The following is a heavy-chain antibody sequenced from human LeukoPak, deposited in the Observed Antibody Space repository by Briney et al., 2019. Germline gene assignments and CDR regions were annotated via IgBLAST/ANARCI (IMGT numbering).Heavy chain of an antibody. Sequence: PGGSLRLSCAASGFTFSSYAMSWVRQAPGKGLEWVSAISGSGGSRYYADSVKGRFTISRDNSKNTLYLQMNSLRAEDTAVYYCAKDRHYDFWSGYSADHWGQGTLVTVSS. D-gene: IGHD3-3*01. CDR2: ISGSGGSR. CDR1: GFTFSSYA. J-gene: IGHJ5*02. V-gene: IGHV3-23*01. CDR3: AKDRHYDFWSGYSADH.